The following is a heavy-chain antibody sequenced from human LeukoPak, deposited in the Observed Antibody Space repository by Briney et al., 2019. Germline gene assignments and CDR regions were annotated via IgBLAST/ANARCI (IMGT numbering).Heavy chain of an antibody. D-gene: IGHD5-18*01. Sequence: GGSLRLSCAASGFTFSSYGMHWVRQAPGKGLEWVAAISYDGSNKYYADSVKGRFTISRDNSKNTLYLQMNSLRAEDTAVYYCAKDSRGYSYGYSFDYWGQGTLVTVSS. V-gene: IGHV3-30*18. CDR2: ISYDGSNK. J-gene: IGHJ4*02. CDR3: AKDSRGYSYGYSFDY. CDR1: GFTFSSYG.